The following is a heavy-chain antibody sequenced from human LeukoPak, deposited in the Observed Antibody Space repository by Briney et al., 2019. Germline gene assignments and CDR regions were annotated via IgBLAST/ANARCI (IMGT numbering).Heavy chain of an antibody. D-gene: IGHD6-13*01. CDR3: ASDNSSSSVY. Sequence: SETLSLTCAVYGESFSGYYWSWIRQSPGKDLEWIGDINHSGSTNYNPSLKSRVTISVDTSKNQFSLKLSSVTAADTAVYYCASDNSSSSVYWGQGTLVTVSS. CDR2: INHSGST. J-gene: IGHJ4*02. CDR1: GESFSGYY. V-gene: IGHV4-34*01.